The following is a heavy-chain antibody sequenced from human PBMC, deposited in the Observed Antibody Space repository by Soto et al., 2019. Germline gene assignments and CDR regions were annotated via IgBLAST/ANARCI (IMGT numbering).Heavy chain of an antibody. CDR2: ISAYNGNT. CDR3: ARGTMVRGVIIAYGMDV. D-gene: IGHD3-10*01. CDR1: GYTFTSYG. J-gene: IGHJ6*02. Sequence: QVQLVQSGAEVKKPGASVKVSCKASGYTFTSYGISWVRQAPGQGLEWMGWISAYNGNTNYAQKLQGRVTMTTDTATSTACMELRSLRSDDTAVYYCARGTMVRGVIIAYGMDVWGQGTTVTVSS. V-gene: IGHV1-18*01.